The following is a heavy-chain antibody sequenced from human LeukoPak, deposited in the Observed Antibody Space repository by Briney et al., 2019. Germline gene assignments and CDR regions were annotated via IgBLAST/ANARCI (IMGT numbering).Heavy chain of an antibody. V-gene: IGHV3-7*01. J-gene: IGHJ6*04. CDR1: GFTFSRSW. CDR2: IKRDGSEK. CDR3: AELGITMIGGV. D-gene: IGHD3-10*02. Sequence: GGSLRLSCTASGFTFSRSWMTWVRQAPGKGLEWVANIKRDGSEKSYVDSVKGRFTISRDNSKNSLYLQMNSVRAEDTAVYYCAELGITMIGGVWGKGTTVTISS.